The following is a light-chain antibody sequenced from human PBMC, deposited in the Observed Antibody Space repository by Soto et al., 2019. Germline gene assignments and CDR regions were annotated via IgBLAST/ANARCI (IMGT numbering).Light chain of an antibody. J-gene: IGLJ7*01. V-gene: IGLV4-69*01. CDR2: VNSGGSH. CDR3: QTWGTGSAIVV. Sequence: QLVLTQSPSASASLGASVKLTCTLSSGHSNYAIAWHQQQPEKGPRPLMKVNSGGSHIKGDGIPDRFSGSCSWAERYLFISSLQSEDEADYYCQTWGTGSAIVVFGGGTQLTVL. CDR1: SGHSNYA.